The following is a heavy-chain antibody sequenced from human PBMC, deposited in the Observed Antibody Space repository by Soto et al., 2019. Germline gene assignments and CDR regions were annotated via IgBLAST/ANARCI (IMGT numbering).Heavy chain of an antibody. CDR1: GFTFSSYG. CDR2: ISYDGSNK. CDR3: AKKGRGLRANYYYYGMDV. V-gene: IGHV3-30*18. D-gene: IGHD5-12*01. Sequence: GGSLRLSCAASGFTFSSYGMHWVRQAPGKGLEWVAVISYDGSNKYYADSVKGRFTISRDNSKNTLYLQMNSLRAEDTAVYYCAKKGRGLRANYYYYGMDVWGQGTTVTVSS. J-gene: IGHJ6*02.